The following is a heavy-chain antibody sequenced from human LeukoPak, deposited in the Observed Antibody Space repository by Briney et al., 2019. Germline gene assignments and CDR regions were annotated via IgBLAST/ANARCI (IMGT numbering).Heavy chain of an antibody. CDR2: INSDGSST. Sequence: GGSLRLSCAASGFTFSSYWMHWVRQAPGKGLVWVSRINSDGSSTSYADSVKGRFTISRDNAKNTLYLQMNSLRAEDTAVYYCARDRPYGAYPKIFASWAQGTLVTVS. D-gene: IGHD4/OR15-4a*01. V-gene: IGHV3-74*01. CDR3: ARDRPYGAYPKIFAS. CDR1: GFTFSSYW. J-gene: IGHJ4*02.